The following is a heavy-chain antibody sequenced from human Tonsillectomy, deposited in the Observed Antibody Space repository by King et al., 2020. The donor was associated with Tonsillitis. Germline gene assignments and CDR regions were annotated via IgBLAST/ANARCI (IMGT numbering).Heavy chain of an antibody. D-gene: IGHD1-26*01. CDR1: GDSFSSYA. V-gene: IGHV1-69*14. CDR3: ATQGPGAPQAQAFDI. Sequence: VQLVQSGAEVKKPGSSVKVSCKASGDSFSSYAVSWVRQAPGQGLEWMGGIIPMLRTADYAHNFRDRVTISADTFTNTDFLELSSLKLGDTAVYFCATQGPGAPQAQAFDIWGQGTFVTVSS. CDR2: IIPMLRTA. J-gene: IGHJ3*02.